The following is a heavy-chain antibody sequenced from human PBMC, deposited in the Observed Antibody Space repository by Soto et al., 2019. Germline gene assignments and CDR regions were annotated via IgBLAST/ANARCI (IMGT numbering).Heavy chain of an antibody. CDR1: GASIRSTDYY. CDR3: VRTAREGAVAPHWFDR. Sequence: SETLSLTCTVSGASIRSTDYYWSWIRQAPGKGLEWIGYVYYTGSTYYNPSLMSRLTISVDTSKNQFSLKLTSVTAAEAAVYYCVRTAREGAVAPHWFDRWGQGTQVTVSS. J-gene: IGHJ5*02. D-gene: IGHD2-21*02. V-gene: IGHV4-30-4*01. CDR2: VYYTGST.